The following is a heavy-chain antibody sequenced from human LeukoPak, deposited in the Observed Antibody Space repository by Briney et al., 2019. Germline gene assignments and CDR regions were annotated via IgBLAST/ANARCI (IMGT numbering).Heavy chain of an antibody. CDR2: IYPSGST. CDR3: ARSKYQLLSEGDY. Sequence: SSETLSLTCTGSGYSISSGYYLGWIRQPPGKGREWIGSIYPSGSTYYNPSLKSRVTISLDTSQNQFSLRLSSVTAADTAVYYCARSKYQLLSEGDYWGQGTLVTVSS. V-gene: IGHV4-38-2*02. D-gene: IGHD2-2*01. CDR1: GYSISSGYY. J-gene: IGHJ4*02.